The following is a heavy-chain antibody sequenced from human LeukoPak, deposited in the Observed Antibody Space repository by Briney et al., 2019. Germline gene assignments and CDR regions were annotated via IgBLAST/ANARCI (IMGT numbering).Heavy chain of an antibody. CDR2: ISAYNGNI. CDR1: GYTFTSYG. D-gene: IGHD2-2*01. J-gene: IGHJ4*02. CDR3: ARVLPGYGYSTSCYAFEY. Sequence: ASVKVSCKASGYTFTSYGISWVRQAPGQGLEWMGWISAYNGNIKYAQKLQGRVTMTTDTSTSTAYMELRSLRSDDTAVYYCARVLPGYGYSTSCYAFEYWGQGTLVTVSS. V-gene: IGHV1-18*01.